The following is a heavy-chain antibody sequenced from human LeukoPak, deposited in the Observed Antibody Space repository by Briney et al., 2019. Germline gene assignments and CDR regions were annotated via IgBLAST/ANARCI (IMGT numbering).Heavy chain of an antibody. CDR2: ISSSSYI. CDR3: ARDRHSYGSSPFDY. V-gene: IGHV3-21*01. Sequence: PGGSLRLSCAASGFTFSSYNMNWVRQAPGKGLEWVSSISSSSYIYYADSVKGRFTISRDNAKNSLYLQMNSLRAEDTAVYYCARDRHSYGSSPFDYWGQGTLVTVSS. D-gene: IGHD5-18*01. J-gene: IGHJ4*02. CDR1: GFTFSSYN.